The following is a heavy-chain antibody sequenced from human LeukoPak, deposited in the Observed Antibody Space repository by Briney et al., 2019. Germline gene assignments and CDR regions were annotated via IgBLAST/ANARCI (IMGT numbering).Heavy chain of an antibody. CDR1: GFTFSSHG. CDR2: IIPSGHTT. V-gene: IGHV3-23*01. D-gene: IGHD5-12*01. J-gene: IGHJ4*02. Sequence: PGGSLRLSCVASGFTFSSHGMNWVRQAPGKGLEWVSGIIPSGHTTYYADSVRGRFTISRDNSRNTVYLQMNSLRAEDTAVYYCAKNTYIVATPYYFDYWGQGTLVTVSS. CDR3: AKNTYIVATPYYFDY.